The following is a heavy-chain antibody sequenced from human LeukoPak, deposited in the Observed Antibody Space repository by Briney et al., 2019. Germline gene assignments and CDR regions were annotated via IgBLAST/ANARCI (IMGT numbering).Heavy chain of an antibody. J-gene: IGHJ4*02. CDR2: IYYSGST. D-gene: IGHD5-12*01. CDR3: ARMDSGGYGTYFDY. CDR1: GYSISSSNW. Sequence: RTSDTLSLTCAVSGYSISSSNWWGRIRQPPGKGLEWIGYIYYSGSTYYNPSLKSRVTMSVDTSKNQFSLKLSSVTAVDTAVYYCARMDSGGYGTYFDYWGQGTLVTVSS. V-gene: IGHV4-28*01.